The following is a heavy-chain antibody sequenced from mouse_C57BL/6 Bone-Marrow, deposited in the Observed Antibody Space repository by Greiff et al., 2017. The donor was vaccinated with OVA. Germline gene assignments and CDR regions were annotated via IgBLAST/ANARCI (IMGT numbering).Heavy chain of an antibody. CDR2: INPGSGGT. Sequence: QVQLQQSGAELVRPGTSVKVSCKASGYAFTNYLIEWVKQRPGQGLEWIGVINPGSGGTNYNEKFKGKATLTADKSSSTAYMQLSGLTSEDSAVYFCARWDYSNYYWYFDVWGTGTTVTVSS. CDR3: ARWDYSNYYWYFDV. J-gene: IGHJ1*03. V-gene: IGHV1-54*01. D-gene: IGHD2-5*01. CDR1: GYAFTNYL.